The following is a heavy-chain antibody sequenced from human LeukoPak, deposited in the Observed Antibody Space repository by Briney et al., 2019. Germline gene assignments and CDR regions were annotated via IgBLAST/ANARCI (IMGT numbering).Heavy chain of an antibody. J-gene: IGHJ4*02. CDR2: ISRDAANT. CDR3: ARGYYYDSSGYAQPFDY. D-gene: IGHD3-22*01. V-gene: IGHV3-23*01. CDR1: GFTFSSQA. Sequence: PGGSLRLSCVASGFTFSSQAMTWVRQAPGKGLEWVSSISRDAANTYYADSVKARFTISRDNSKNTLYLVMNSLRAEDTAVYYCARGYYYDSSGYAQPFDYWGQGTLVTVSS.